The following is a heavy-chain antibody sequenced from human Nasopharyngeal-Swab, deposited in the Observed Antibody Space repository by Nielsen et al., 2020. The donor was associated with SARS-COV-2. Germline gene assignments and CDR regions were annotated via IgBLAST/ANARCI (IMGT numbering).Heavy chain of an antibody. CDR2: IYYSGST. CDR1: GGSVSSGSYY. CDR3: ARGQLLLYYYYGMDV. Sequence: SDTLSPTCNVSGGSVSSGSYYWSWIRQPPGKGLEWIGYIYYSGSTNYNPSLKSRVTISVDTSKNQFSLKLSSVTAADTAVYYCARGQLLLYYYYGMDVWGQGTTVTVSS. J-gene: IGHJ6*02. D-gene: IGHD2-15*01. V-gene: IGHV4-61*01.